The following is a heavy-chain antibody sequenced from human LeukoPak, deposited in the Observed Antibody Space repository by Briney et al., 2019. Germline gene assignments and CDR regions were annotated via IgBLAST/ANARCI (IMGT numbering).Heavy chain of an antibody. Sequence: GASVKVSCKASGYTFTSYDINWVRQATGQGLEWMGWMQPNSGNTGYAQKFQGRVTMTRNTSISTAYMELSSLRSEDTAVYYCARGRELLWFGELREAGWFDPWGQGTLVTVSS. D-gene: IGHD3-10*01. J-gene: IGHJ5*02. CDR3: ARGRELLWFGELREAGWFDP. CDR1: GYTFTSYD. V-gene: IGHV1-8*01. CDR2: MQPNSGNT.